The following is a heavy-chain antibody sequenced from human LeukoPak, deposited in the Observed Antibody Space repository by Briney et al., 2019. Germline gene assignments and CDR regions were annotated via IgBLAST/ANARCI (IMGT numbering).Heavy chain of an antibody. D-gene: IGHD1-26*01. Sequence: PSETLSLTCTVSGGSVSSGTYYWSWIRQPPGKGLEWIGHIYDSGSTNYNPSLKSRVTISVDTSKNQFSLKLNSVIAEDTAVYYCAREGGSRQNFDYWGQGTLVTVSS. CDR3: AREGGSRQNFDY. CDR2: IYDSGST. V-gene: IGHV4-61*01. CDR1: GGSVSSGTYY. J-gene: IGHJ4*02.